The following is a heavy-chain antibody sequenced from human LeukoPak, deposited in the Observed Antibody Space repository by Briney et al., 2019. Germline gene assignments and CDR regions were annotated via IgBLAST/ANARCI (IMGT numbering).Heavy chain of an antibody. J-gene: IGHJ4*02. Sequence: ASVKVSCKASGYTFTSYDINWVRQATGQGLEWMGWMNLNSGNTGYAQKFQGRVTMTRNTSISTAYMELSSLRSEDTAVYYCARGLRWRWLQSYFDYWGQGTLVTVSS. CDR2: MNLNSGNT. CDR1: GYTFTSYD. D-gene: IGHD5-24*01. V-gene: IGHV1-8*01. CDR3: ARGLRWRWLQSYFDY.